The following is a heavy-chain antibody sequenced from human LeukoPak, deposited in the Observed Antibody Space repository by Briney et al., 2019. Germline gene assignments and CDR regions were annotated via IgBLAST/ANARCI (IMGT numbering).Heavy chain of an antibody. D-gene: IGHD2/OR15-2a*01. V-gene: IGHV3-30-3*01. J-gene: IGHJ3*02. CDR3: ARDSGDSTQDAFDI. Sequence: GGSLRLSCAASGFTFSSYAMHWVRQAPGKGLEWVAVISYDGSNKYYADSVKVRFTISRDNSKNTLYLQMNSLRAEDTAVYYCARDSGDSTQDAFDIWGQGTMVTVSS. CDR1: GFTFSSYA. CDR2: ISYDGSNK.